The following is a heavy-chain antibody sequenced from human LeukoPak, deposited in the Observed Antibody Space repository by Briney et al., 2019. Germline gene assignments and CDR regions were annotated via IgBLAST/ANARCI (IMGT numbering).Heavy chain of an antibody. D-gene: IGHD3-10*01. CDR3: ARGTSIVRGIIDY. CDR1: GYIFTGYY. V-gene: IGHV1-2*02. Sequence: EAPVKVSCKASGYIFTGYYMHWVRQAPGQGLEWMGWINTDSGGTNYAQKFQGRVTLTRDTSITTAYMELNRLRSDDTAVYYCARGTSIVRGIIDYWGQGTLVTVSS. J-gene: IGHJ4*02. CDR2: INTDSGGT.